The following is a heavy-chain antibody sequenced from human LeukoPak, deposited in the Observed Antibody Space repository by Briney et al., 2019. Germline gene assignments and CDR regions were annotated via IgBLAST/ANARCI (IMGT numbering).Heavy chain of an antibody. V-gene: IGHV1-3*01. J-gene: IGHJ4*02. D-gene: IGHD2-2*01. CDR1: GYTFTSYA. Sequence: ASVKVSCKASGYTFTSYAMHWVRQAPGQRLEWMGWINAGNGNTKYSQKFQGRVTITRDTSASTAYMKLSSLRSEDTAVYYCARAGEDIVVVPAAEYYFDYWGQGTLVTVSS. CDR3: ARAGEDIVVVPAAEYYFDY. CDR2: INAGNGNT.